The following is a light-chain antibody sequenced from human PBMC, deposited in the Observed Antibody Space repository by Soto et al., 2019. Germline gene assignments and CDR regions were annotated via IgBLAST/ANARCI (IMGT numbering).Light chain of an antibody. CDR3: QHYDSSPGFT. CDR2: GAS. CDR1: QSFHTNY. Sequence: EIVLTQSPGTLSLSPGERGTLSCRASQSFHTNYLAWYQQRPGQAPRLLIYGASNRASGIPERFSGSGSGTDFTLTINRLEPEDSAVYYCQHYDSSPGFTFGGGTKVEIK. J-gene: IGKJ4*01. V-gene: IGKV3-20*01.